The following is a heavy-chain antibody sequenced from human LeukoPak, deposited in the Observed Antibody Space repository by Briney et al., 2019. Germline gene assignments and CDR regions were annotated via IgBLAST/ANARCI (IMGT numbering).Heavy chain of an antibody. Sequence: GGSLRLSCAASGFTFSSYGMNWVRQAPGKGLEWVSSITSSSSYIYYADSVKGRFTISRDNAKNSLYLQMNSLRAEDTAVYYCARSYSSSRGTFDYWGQGTLVNVSS. CDR1: GFTFSSYG. V-gene: IGHV3-21*01. CDR2: ITSSSSYI. D-gene: IGHD6-6*01. CDR3: ARSYSSSRGTFDY. J-gene: IGHJ4*02.